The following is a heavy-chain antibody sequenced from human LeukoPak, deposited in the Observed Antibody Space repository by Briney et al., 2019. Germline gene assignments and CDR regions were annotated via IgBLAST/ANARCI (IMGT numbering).Heavy chain of an antibody. CDR2: ISYDGGKK. CDR1: GFTFSSYA. CDR3: AKALGTEGAFDI. V-gene: IGHV3-30-3*01. J-gene: IGHJ3*02. Sequence: PGGSLRLSCAASGFTFSSYAMHWVRQAPGKGLEWVAVISYDGGKKYYADSVKGRFTISRDNSKNTLYLQMNSLRAEDTAVYYCAKALGTEGAFDIWGQGTMVTVSS. D-gene: IGHD1-1*01.